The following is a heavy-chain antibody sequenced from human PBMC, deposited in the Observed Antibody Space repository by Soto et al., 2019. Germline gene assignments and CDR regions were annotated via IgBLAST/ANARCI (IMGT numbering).Heavy chain of an antibody. CDR1: GFTFSSYA. V-gene: IGHV3-23*01. Sequence: EVQLLESGGGLVRPGGSLRLSCVISGFTFSSYAMTWVRQAPGKGLEWVSTLNGRATEKYHADSVRGRFTISRDNSKSTLYLQMYSLRAEDSAIYYCAKGYSDSSWSHLDFWGQGTLVTASS. J-gene: IGHJ4*02. CDR2: LNGRATEK. D-gene: IGHD6-13*01. CDR3: AKGYSDSSWSHLDF.